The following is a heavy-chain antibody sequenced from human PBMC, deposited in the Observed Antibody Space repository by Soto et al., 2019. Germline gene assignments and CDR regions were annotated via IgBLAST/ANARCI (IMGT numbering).Heavy chain of an antibody. CDR2: IVVGSGNT. Sequence: AVKVSCKGSGFTFTSAPVQRVRQARGQRLDLIGWIVVGSGNTNYAQKFQERVTITRDMSRSTAYMELSSLRSEDTAVYYCSADTSGWYDGGGHGDFWGQGTLVTV. CDR3: SADTSGWYDGGGHGDF. V-gene: IGHV1-58*01. D-gene: IGHD6-19*01. CDR1: GFTFTSAP. J-gene: IGHJ4*02.